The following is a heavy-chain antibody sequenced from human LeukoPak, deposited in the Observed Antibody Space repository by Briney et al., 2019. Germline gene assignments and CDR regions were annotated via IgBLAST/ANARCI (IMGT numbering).Heavy chain of an antibody. CDR2: IYYSGST. J-gene: IGHJ6*03. D-gene: IGHD6-19*01. V-gene: IGHV4-34*01. CDR3: ASAGGYSSGWAMDV. CDR1: GGSFSGYY. Sequence: SETLSLTCAVYGGSFSGYYWSWIRQPPGKGLEWIGSIYYSGSTYYNPSLKSRVTISVDTSKNQFSLKLSSVTAADTAVYYCASAGGYSSGWAMDVWGKGTTVTISS.